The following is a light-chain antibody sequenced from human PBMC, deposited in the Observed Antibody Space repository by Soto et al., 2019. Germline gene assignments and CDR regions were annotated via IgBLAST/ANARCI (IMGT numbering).Light chain of an antibody. J-gene: IGLJ1*01. Sequence: QSVLTQPASVSGSHGQSITISCTGTSSDIGVYNYVSWYQQHPGKAPKLMIYEVSNRPSGISNRFSGSKSGNTASLTISGLQADDEADYYCSSYTSTSSYVFGTGTKVTVL. CDR1: SSDIGVYNY. V-gene: IGLV2-14*01. CDR2: EVS. CDR3: SSYTSTSSYV.